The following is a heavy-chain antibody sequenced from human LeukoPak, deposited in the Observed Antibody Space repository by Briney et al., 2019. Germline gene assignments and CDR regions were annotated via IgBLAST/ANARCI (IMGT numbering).Heavy chain of an antibody. CDR3: ARERIAVAGIDY. CDR2: INPNSGGT. D-gene: IGHD6-19*01. V-gene: IGHV1-2*04. CDR1: GYTFTGYY. J-gene: IGHJ4*02. Sequence: ASVKVSCKASGYTFTGYYMHWVRQAPGQGLEWMGWINPNSGGTNYAQKFQGWVTMTRDTSISTAYMELSRLRSDDTAVYYCARERIAVAGIDYWGQGTLVTVSS.